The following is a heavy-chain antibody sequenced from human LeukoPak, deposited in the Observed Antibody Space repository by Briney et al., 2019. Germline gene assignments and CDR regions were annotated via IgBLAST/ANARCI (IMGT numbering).Heavy chain of an antibody. CDR2: INQDGSET. J-gene: IGHJ3*02. D-gene: IGHD2-8*01. V-gene: IGHV3-7*03. CDR1: GFTFSVFR. Sequence: GGSLRLSCAVSGFTFSVFRMSWVRQAPGKGLEWVANINQDGSETYYMDSVRGRFTISRDHAKNSLFLQMDSLRHDDTAVYYCARAPKWLGDAFDIWGQGTVVIVST. CDR3: ARAPKWLGDAFDI.